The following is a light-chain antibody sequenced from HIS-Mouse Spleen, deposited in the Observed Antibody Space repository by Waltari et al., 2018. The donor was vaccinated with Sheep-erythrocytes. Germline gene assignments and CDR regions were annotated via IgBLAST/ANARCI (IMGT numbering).Light chain of an antibody. CDR1: NIGSKN. Sequence: SYELTQPLSVSVALGQTARITCGGNNIGSKNGQWYQQKPGQAPVLVIYRDSNRPSGIPERFSGSNSGNTATLTISRAQAGDEADYYCQVWDSSTVVFGGGTKLTVL. CDR2: RDS. J-gene: IGLJ2*01. V-gene: IGLV3-9*01. CDR3: QVWDSSTVV.